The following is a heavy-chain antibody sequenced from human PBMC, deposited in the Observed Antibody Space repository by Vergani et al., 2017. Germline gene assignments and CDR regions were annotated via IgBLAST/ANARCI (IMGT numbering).Heavy chain of an antibody. CDR3: ARVRGSTVVTTGVSYYFDY. Sequence: QVQLVQSGAEVKKPGASVKVSCKASGYTFTGYYMHWVRQAPGQGLEWMGWIKPNSGGTNYAQKFQGRVTMTRDTSISTAYMELSRLRSDDTAVYYCARVRGSTVVTTGVSYYFDYWGQGTLVTVSS. V-gene: IGHV1-2*02. CDR2: IKPNSGGT. J-gene: IGHJ4*02. CDR1: GYTFTGYY. D-gene: IGHD4-23*01.